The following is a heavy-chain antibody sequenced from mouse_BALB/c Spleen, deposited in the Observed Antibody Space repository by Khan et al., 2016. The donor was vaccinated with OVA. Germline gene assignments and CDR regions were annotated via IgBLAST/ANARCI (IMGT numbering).Heavy chain of an antibody. J-gene: IGHJ4*01. Sequence: EVQLVESGGGLVQPKGSLKLSCAASGFTFINYAMNWVRQAPGKGLEWVARIRSKSNNYATYYADSVKDRFTISRDDSQSMLYLQMNNLKTEDTAMYYCVRIYDGYYYAMDYWGQGTSVTVSS. CDR3: VRIYDGYYYAMDY. D-gene: IGHD2-3*01. CDR2: IRSKSNNYAT. V-gene: IGHV10-1*02. CDR1: GFTFINYA.